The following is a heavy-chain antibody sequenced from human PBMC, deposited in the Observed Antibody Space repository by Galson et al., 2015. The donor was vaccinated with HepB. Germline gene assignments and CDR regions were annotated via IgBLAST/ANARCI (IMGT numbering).Heavy chain of an antibody. D-gene: IGHD3-10*01. CDR1: GFTFSSYA. J-gene: IGHJ6*02. CDR2: ISYDGSNK. CDR3: ARRRGVKVWFLHYGMDV. Sequence: SLRLSCAASGFTFSSYAMHWVRQAPGKGLEWVAVISYDGSNKYYADSVKGRFTISRDNSKNTLYLQMNSLRAEDTAVYYCARRRGVKVWFLHYGMDVWGQGTTVTVSS. V-gene: IGHV3-30*04.